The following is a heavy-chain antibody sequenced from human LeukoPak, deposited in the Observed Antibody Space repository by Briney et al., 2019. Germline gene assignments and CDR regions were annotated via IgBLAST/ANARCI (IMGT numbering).Heavy chain of an antibody. CDR1: GYTFTGYY. D-gene: IGHD6-6*01. CDR2: INPNSGGT. Sequence: ASVKVSCKASGYTFTGYYMHWVRQAPGQGLEWMGWINPNSGGTNYAQKFQGRVTMTRDTSISTVYMELSRLRSDDTAVYYCARSIGSPNWFDPWGQGTLVTVSS. V-gene: IGHV1-2*02. J-gene: IGHJ5*02. CDR3: ARSIGSPNWFDP.